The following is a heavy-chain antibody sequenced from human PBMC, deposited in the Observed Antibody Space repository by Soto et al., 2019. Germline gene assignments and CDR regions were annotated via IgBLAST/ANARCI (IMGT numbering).Heavy chain of an antibody. CDR1: GFTFSSYG. Sequence: QVQLVESGGGVVQPGRSLRLSCAVSGFTFSSYGMHWVRQAPGKGLEWVAVISYDGSNKYYADSVKGRFTISRDNSKNTLYLQMNSLRAEDTAVYYCAKDSRVYSYGRKGNWFDPWGQGTLVTVSS. J-gene: IGHJ5*02. V-gene: IGHV3-30*18. CDR3: AKDSRVYSYGRKGNWFDP. D-gene: IGHD5-18*01. CDR2: ISYDGSNK.